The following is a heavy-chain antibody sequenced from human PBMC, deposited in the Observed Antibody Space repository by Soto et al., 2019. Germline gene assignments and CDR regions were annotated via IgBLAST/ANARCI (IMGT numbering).Heavy chain of an antibody. J-gene: IGHJ4*02. D-gene: IGHD3-22*01. Sequence: GSLRLSCAASGLTFNKAWMNWVRQAPGKGLEWVGRIKSKTDGGTTDYVTPVKGRFTISRDDSKNTLYLQMNSLKTEDTAVYYCTTDENYYDSNGYHYFDYWGQGTLVTVSS. CDR3: TTDENYYDSNGYHYFDY. CDR1: GLTFNKAW. V-gene: IGHV3-15*01. CDR2: IKSKTDGGTT.